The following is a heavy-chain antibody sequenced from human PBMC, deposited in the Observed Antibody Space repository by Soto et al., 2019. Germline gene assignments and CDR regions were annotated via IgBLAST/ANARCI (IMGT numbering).Heavy chain of an antibody. Sequence: EVQLVESGGDLVQPGGSLRLPLAASGYTLTTYGMHWVRQAPGKGLVWVSRVNPDGTITTYADSVKGRFTISRDNAKNTLYLQMNSLGVEDTALYYCSYDTFGDKDFWGQGTPVTVSS. CDR1: GYTLTTYG. CDR3: SYDTFGDKDF. V-gene: IGHV3-74*01. D-gene: IGHD3-9*01. CDR2: VNPDGTIT. J-gene: IGHJ4*02.